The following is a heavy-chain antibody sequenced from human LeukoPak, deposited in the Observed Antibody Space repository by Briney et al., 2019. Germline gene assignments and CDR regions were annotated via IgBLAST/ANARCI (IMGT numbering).Heavy chain of an antibody. CDR3: ARDQSSYYYDSSGPDAFDI. V-gene: IGHV1-8*01. J-gene: IGHJ3*02. Sequence: GASVKVSCKASGYTFTSYDINWVRQAAGQGLEWMGWMNPNSGNTGYAQKFQGRVTITADKSTSTAYMELSSLRSEDTAVYYCARDQSSYYYDSSGPDAFDIWGQGTMVTVSS. CDR1: GYTFTSYD. CDR2: MNPNSGNT. D-gene: IGHD3-22*01.